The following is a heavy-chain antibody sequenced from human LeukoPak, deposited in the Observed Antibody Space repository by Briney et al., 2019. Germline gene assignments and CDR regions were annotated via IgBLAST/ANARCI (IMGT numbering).Heavy chain of an antibody. CDR2: IIPIFGTA. J-gene: IGHJ4*02. D-gene: IGHD6-13*01. CDR1: GGTFSSYA. CDR3: ARDPEYSSSGSFDY. Sequence: GASVKVSCKASGGTFSSYAISWVRQAPGQGLEWMGGIIPIFGTANYAQKFQGRVTITADESTSTAYMELSSLRSEDTAVYYCARDPEYSSSGSFDYWGQGTLVTVSS. V-gene: IGHV1-69*01.